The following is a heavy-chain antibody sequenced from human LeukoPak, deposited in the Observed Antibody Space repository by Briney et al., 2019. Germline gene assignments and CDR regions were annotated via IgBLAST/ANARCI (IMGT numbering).Heavy chain of an antibody. V-gene: IGHV4-34*01. CDR1: GGSFSGYY. D-gene: IGHD4-17*01. CDR2: INHSGST. CDR3: ARGTVTSWFDP. Sequence: SETLSLTCAVYGGSFSGYYWSWIRQPPGKGLEWIGEINHSGSTNYNPSLKGRVTISVDTSKNQFSLKLSSVTAADTAVYYCARGTVTSWFDPWGQGTLVTVSS. J-gene: IGHJ5*02.